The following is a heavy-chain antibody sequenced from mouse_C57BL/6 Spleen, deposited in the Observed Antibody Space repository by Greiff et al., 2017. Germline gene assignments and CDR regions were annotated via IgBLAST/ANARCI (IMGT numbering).Heavy chain of an antibody. CDR2: INPGSGGT. CDR1: GYAFTNYL. CDR3: ARADYSNLDY. V-gene: IGHV1-54*01. Sequence: QVQLKESGAELVRPGPSVTVSCKASGYAFTNYLLEWVKQRPGQGLEWIGVINPGSGGTNYNEKFKGKATLTADKSSSTDYMQRSSLTSEDSAVYFCARADYSNLDYWGQGTTLTVSS. D-gene: IGHD2-5*01. J-gene: IGHJ2*01.